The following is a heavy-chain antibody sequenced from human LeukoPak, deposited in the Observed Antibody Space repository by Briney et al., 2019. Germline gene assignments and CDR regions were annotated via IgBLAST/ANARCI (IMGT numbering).Heavy chain of an antibody. CDR2: INWNGGST. CDR1: GFTFDDYG. V-gene: IGHV3-20*04. CDR3: ARTKRYCSSTSCFPY. D-gene: IGHD2-2*01. J-gene: IGHJ4*02. Sequence: GGSLRLSCAASGFTFDDYGMSWVRQAPGKGLEWVSGINWNGGSTGYADSVKGRFTISRDNAKNSLYLQMNSLRAEDTALYYCARTKRYCSSTSCFPYWGQGTLVTVSS.